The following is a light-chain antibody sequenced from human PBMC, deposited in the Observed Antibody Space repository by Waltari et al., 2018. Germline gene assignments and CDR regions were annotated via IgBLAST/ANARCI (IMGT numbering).Light chain of an antibody. J-gene: IGLJ1*01. CDR3: QSYDSNLSGLV. Sequence: QSVLTQPPSVSGAPGQRVTISRPGVSPNPGVPAYTRLYQHVPATAPKVLIYGNTNRPSGVPDRFSASKSGTSASLAITGLQAEDEGYYYCQSYDSNLSGLVFGTGTKVTVL. V-gene: IGLV1-40*01. CDR1: SPNPGVPAY. CDR2: GNT.